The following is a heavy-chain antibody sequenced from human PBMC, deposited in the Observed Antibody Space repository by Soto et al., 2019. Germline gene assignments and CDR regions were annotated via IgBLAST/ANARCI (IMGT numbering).Heavy chain of an antibody. CDR3: ARDADVLRYFDWLRYYSSYYGMHS. J-gene: IGHJ6*02. V-gene: IGHV3-7*05. D-gene: IGHD3-9*01. CDR1: GFTFSSYW. CDR2: IKQDGSEK. Sequence: GGSLRLSCAASGFTFSSYWMSWVRQAPGKGLEWVANIKQDGSEKYYVDSVKGRFTISRDNAKNSLYLQMNSLRAEDTAVYYCARDADVLRYFDWLRYYSSYYGMHSWGQATTVTVPS.